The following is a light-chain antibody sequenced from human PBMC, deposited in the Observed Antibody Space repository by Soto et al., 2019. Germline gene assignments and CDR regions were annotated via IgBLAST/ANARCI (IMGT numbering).Light chain of an antibody. Sequence: EIVMTQSPATLSVSPGERATLSCRASQSVNSNLAWYQQKPGQAPRLLIYGASTRATGIPARFSGSGFGTEFTLTISSLQSEDFVTYYCQHYNDWGTFVQGTKLEIK. CDR2: GAS. J-gene: IGKJ2*01. V-gene: IGKV3-15*01. CDR1: QSVNSN. CDR3: QHYNDWGT.